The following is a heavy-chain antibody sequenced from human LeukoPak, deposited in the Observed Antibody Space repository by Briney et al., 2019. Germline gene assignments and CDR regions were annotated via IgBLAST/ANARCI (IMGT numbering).Heavy chain of an antibody. V-gene: IGHV4-34*01. CDR2: INHSGST. J-gene: IGHJ4*02. CDR1: GGSFSGYY. CDR3: ARYFTVLRYFDWYLGGAGEGYFDY. Sequence: SETLSLTCAVYGGSFSGYYWSWIRQPPGKGLEWIGEINHSGSTNYNPSLKSRVTISVDTSKNQFSLKLSSVTAADTAVYYCARYFTVLRYFDWYLGGAGEGYFDYWGQGTLVTVSS. D-gene: IGHD3-9*01.